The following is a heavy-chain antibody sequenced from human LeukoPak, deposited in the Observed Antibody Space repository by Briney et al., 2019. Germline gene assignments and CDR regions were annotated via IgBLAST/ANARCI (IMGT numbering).Heavy chain of an antibody. Sequence: PSETLSLTCTVSGGSISSYYWSWIRQPAGKGLEWIGRIYTSRSTNYNPSLKSRVTISVDKSKNQFSLKLSSVTAADTAVYYCARDSLLVYYYDSSGYFVFDLWGQGTMVTVSS. V-gene: IGHV4-4*07. CDR3: ARDSLLVYYYDSSGYFVFDL. CDR1: GGSISSYY. J-gene: IGHJ3*01. CDR2: IYTSRST. D-gene: IGHD3-22*01.